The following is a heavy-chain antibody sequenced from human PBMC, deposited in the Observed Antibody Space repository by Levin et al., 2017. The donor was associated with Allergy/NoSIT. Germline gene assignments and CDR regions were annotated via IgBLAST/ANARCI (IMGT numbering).Heavy chain of an antibody. CDR3: AHRQDNVYYYGMDV. CDR2: IYWDDDK. D-gene: IGHD2-15*01. J-gene: IGHJ6*02. Sequence: QTLSLTCTFSGFSLSTSGVGVGWIRQPPGKALEWLALIYWDDDKRYSPSLKSRLTITKDTSKNQVVLTMTNMDPVDTATYYCAHRQDNVYYYGMDVWGQGTTVTVSS. CDR1: GFSLSTSGVG. V-gene: IGHV2-5*02.